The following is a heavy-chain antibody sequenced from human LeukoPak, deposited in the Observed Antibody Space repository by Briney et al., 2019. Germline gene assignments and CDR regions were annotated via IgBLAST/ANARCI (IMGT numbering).Heavy chain of an antibody. D-gene: IGHD2-15*01. CDR2: IYPGDSDT. CDR3: ARLGYCRSSMCYSVDY. J-gene: IGHJ4*02. CDR1: GYSFTTSR. V-gene: IGHV5-51*01. Sequence: GESLKISCKGSGYSFTTSRIGWVRQMPGKGLEWMGIIYPGDSDTRYSPSFQGQVTISADKSISSAYLQWSGLKASDTATYYCARLGYCRSSMCYSVDYWGQGTLVTVSS.